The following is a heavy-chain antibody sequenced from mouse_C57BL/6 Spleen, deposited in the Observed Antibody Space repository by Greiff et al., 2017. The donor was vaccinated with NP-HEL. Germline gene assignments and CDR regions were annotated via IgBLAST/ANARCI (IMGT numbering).Heavy chain of an antibody. CDR3: ARGAYYSNYGWFAY. D-gene: IGHD2-5*01. Sequence: QVQLQESGAELVRPGASVKLSCKASGYTFTDYYINWVKQRPGQGLEWIARIYPGSGNTYYNEKFKGKATLTAEKSSSTAYMQLSSLTSEDSAVYFCARGAYYSNYGWFAYWGQRTLVTVSA. CDR1: GYTFTDYY. J-gene: IGHJ3*01. V-gene: IGHV1-76*01. CDR2: IYPGSGNT.